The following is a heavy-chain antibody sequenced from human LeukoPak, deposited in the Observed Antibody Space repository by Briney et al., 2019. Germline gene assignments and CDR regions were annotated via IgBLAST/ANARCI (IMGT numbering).Heavy chain of an antibody. CDR2: IIPIFGTA. D-gene: IGHD2-2*02. CDR1: GYTFTSYG. V-gene: IGHV1-69*13. CDR3: ARSAEGIVVVPAAIGYFDY. Sequence: GASVKVSCKASGYTFTSYGISWVRQAPGQGLEWMGGIIPIFGTANYAQKFQGRVTITADESTSTAYMELSSLRSEDTAVYYCARSAEGIVVVPAAIGYFDYWGQGTLVTVSS. J-gene: IGHJ4*02.